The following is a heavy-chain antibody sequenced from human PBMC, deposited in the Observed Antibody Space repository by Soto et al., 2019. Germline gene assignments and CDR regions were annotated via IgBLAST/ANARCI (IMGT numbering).Heavy chain of an antibody. CDR3: ATPQPRYCTNGVCYGDYYYYYGMDV. CDR2: INPNSGGT. V-gene: IGHV1-2*02. J-gene: IGHJ6*02. D-gene: IGHD2-8*01. CDR1: GYTFTGYY. Sequence: ASVKVSCKASGYTFTGYYMHWVRQAPGQGLEWMGWINPNSGGTNYAQKFQGRVTMTRDTSISTAYMELSRLRSDDTAVHYCATPQPRYCTNGVCYGDYYYYYGMDVWGQGTTVTVSS.